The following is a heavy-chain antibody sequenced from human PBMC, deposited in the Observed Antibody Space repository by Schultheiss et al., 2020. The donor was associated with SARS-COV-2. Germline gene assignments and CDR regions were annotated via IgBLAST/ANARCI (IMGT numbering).Heavy chain of an antibody. D-gene: IGHD6-13*01. CDR2: IVVGSGNT. V-gene: IGHV1-58*02. CDR1: GGTFSSYA. J-gene: IGHJ4*02. CDR3: AADRYGSSSWWEGDDY. Sequence: SVKVSCKASGGTFSSYAISWVRQARGQRLEWIGWIVVGSGNTNYAQKFQERVTITRDMSTSTAYMELSSLRSEDTAVYYCAADRYGSSSWWEGDDYWGQGTLVTVSS.